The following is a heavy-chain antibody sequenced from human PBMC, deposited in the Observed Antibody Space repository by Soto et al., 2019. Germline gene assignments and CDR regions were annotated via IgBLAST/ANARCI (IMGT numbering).Heavy chain of an antibody. CDR1: GGSVSSGSYY. CDR3: AILVGSSNWVDY. J-gene: IGHJ4*02. D-gene: IGHD1-26*01. V-gene: IGHV4-61*01. CDR2: IYYSGST. Sequence: QVQLQESGPGLVKPSETLSLTCTVSGGSVSSGSYYWSWIRQPPGKGLEWIGYIYYSGSTNYNPSLKSRVTISVDPSKHQFSLKLSSVTAADTAVYYCAILVGSSNWVDYWGQGTLVTVSS.